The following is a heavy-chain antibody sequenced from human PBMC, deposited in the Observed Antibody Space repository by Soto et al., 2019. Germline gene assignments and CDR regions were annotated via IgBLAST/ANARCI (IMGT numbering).Heavy chain of an antibody. CDR2: ISGSGGLT. J-gene: IGHJ2*01. D-gene: IGHD3-10*01. V-gene: IGHV3-23*01. CDR1: GMSLTRYA. Sequence: GGSLRLSCTVSGMSLTRYAMSWVRQAPGKGPEWVSAISGSGGLTYYADCVKGRFTISRDISKNTLYLQLKSLRDEDTAVYYCAKESGGSLPFSCLDRCGHGTLVTVSS. CDR3: AKESGGSLPFSCLDR.